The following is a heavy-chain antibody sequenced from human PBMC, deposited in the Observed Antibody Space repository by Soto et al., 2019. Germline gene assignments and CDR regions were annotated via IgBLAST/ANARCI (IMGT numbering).Heavy chain of an antibody. CDR1: GGSISSSSYY. CDR2: IYYSGCT. Sequence: QLQLQESGPGLVKPSETLSLTCTVAGGSISSSSYYWCWIRKPPGKGLEWIGSIYYSGCTYYNPFLKSRVTISVDPAKNQFSLKVTAVAPADTSVHYCAILSGQAVAGNWGVNWYFDRWGRGTLVTVSS. J-gene: IGHJ2*01. V-gene: IGHV4-39*01. CDR3: AILSGQAVAGNWGVNWYFDR. D-gene: IGHD6-19*01.